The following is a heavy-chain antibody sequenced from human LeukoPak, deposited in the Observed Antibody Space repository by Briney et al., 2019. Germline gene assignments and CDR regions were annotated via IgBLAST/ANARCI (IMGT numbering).Heavy chain of an antibody. V-gene: IGHV3-7*01. CDR1: GFTFSNYW. CDR3: ARCGVAARNYYYMDV. Sequence: GGSLRLSCATSGFTFSNYWMSWVRQAPGKGLEWVANIKQDGSEKYYVDSVKGRFTVSRDNAKNSLYLQMNSLRVEDTSVYYCARCGVAARNYYYMDVWGKGTTVTVSS. D-gene: IGHD6-6*01. J-gene: IGHJ6*03. CDR2: IKQDGSEK.